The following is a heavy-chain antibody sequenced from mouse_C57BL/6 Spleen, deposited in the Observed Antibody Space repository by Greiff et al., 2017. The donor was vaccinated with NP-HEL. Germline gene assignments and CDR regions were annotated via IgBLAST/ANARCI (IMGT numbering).Heavy chain of an antibody. Sequence: VQLQESGAELARPGASVKLSCKASGYTFTSYGISWVKQRTGQGLAWIGELYPRSGNTYYNEKFKGKATLTADKSASTAYMELRSLTSEDSAVYFCASDKGLRPWFAYWGQGTLVTVSA. CDR1: GYTFTSYG. V-gene: IGHV1-81*01. CDR3: ASDKGLRPWFAY. D-gene: IGHD2-4*01. J-gene: IGHJ3*01. CDR2: LYPRSGNT.